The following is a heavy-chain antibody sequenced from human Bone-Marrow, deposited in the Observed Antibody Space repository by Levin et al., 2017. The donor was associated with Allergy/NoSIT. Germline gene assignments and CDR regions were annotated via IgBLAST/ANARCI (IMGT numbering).Heavy chain of an antibody. CDR1: GFTFSSYA. CDR3: ARSPCSSASCVDAFDV. V-gene: IGHV3-23*02. CDR2: ISGSGDRT. D-gene: IGHD2-2*01. J-gene: IGHJ3*01. Sequence: GESLKISCAGSGFTFSSYAMSWVRQAPGKGLEWVSVISGSGDRTNYGDSVKGRFTISKDSSKKTGDLLMSSLRAEDTAVYYCARSPCSSASCVDAFDVWGQGTMVTVSS.